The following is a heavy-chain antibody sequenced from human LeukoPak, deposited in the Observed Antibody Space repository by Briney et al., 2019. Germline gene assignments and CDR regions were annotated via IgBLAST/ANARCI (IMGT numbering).Heavy chain of an antibody. D-gene: IGHD5-24*01. CDR1: GGSISSGDYY. Sequence: PSQTLSLTCTVSGGSISSGDYYWSWIRQPPGKGLEWIGYIYYSGSTYYNPSLKSRVTISVDTSKNQFSLKLSSVTAADTAVYYCAREEGDGYKFDYWGQGTLVTVSS. V-gene: IGHV4-30-4*01. CDR3: AREEGDGYKFDY. CDR2: IYYSGST. J-gene: IGHJ4*02.